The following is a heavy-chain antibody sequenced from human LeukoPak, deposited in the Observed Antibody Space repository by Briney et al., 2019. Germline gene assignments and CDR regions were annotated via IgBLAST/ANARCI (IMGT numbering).Heavy chain of an antibody. CDR2: IYYSGST. J-gene: IGHJ4*02. D-gene: IGHD5-12*01. CDR1: GASMSTRGYY. Sequence: SETLSLTCTVSGASMSTRGYYWGWIRQPPGTGLEWIGTIYYSGSTYYNPSLKGRVTISVDTSKNQFSLKLSSVTAADTAMYYCASERGYHANWGQGTLVTVSS. V-gene: IGHV4-39*07. CDR3: ASERGYHAN.